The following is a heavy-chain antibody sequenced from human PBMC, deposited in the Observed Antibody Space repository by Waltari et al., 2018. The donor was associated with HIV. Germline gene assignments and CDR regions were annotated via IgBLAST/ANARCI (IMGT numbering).Heavy chain of an antibody. Sequence: EVEMVESGGGSVQPGGSLRLSCAASGFAFSRFDMHWVRQAMGKCPEWCSAIGAAVDTYYPKSVKGRFTVSRENGKNSLYLQMNNLRVDDAAMYYCVRGNGWYGPYYFDYWGRGTLVTVSS. CDR1: GFAFSRFD. J-gene: IGHJ4*02. CDR2: IGAAVDT. D-gene: IGHD6-19*01. CDR3: VRGNGWYGPYYFDY. V-gene: IGHV3-13*01.